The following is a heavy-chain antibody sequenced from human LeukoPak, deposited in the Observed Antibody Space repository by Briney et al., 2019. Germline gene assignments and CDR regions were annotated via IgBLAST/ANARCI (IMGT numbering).Heavy chain of an antibody. CDR1: GFTFSSYA. Sequence: GGSLRLSCTASGFTFSSYAMNWVRQAPGKGLEWVSGIGAGGTFTYYADSVRGRFTISRDNAKNSLYLQMNSLRAEDTAVYYCASRVRWNYYFDDWGQGTLVTVSA. V-gene: IGHV3-21*01. CDR3: ASRVRWNYYFDD. J-gene: IGHJ4*02. D-gene: IGHD1-1*01. CDR2: IGAGGTFT.